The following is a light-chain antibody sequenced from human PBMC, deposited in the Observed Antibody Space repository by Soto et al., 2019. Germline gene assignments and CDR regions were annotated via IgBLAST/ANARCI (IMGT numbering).Light chain of an antibody. V-gene: IGLV7-46*01. J-gene: IGLJ2*01. CDR2: DTS. CDR3: LLSDRGARV. Sequence: QAVVTQEPSLTVSPGGTVTLTCGSSTGAVTSGHYPYWFQQKPGQAPRTLIYDTSHKHAWTPARLSGSLLGGKAALTLSGAQPEDEAEYYCLLSDRGARVFGGGTKLTVL. CDR1: TGAVTSGHY.